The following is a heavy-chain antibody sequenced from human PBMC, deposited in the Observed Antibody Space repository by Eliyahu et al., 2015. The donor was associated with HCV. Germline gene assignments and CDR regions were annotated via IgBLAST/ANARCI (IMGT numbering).Heavy chain of an antibody. V-gene: IGHV1-2*02. J-gene: IGHJ4*02. CDR1: GYTFTAHY. CDR3: VKDSDTMEMSL. Sequence: QEELVQSGAEVKKPGASXXVXXKASGYTFTAHYIXXXRQAPGQGLEWMGWVNPRGGDTHYAQKFQDRASVTSDTSVNTAYMELLRLTSDDTAIYYCVKDSDTMEMSLWGQGSLVVVSS. D-gene: IGHD1-1*01. CDR2: VNPRGGDT.